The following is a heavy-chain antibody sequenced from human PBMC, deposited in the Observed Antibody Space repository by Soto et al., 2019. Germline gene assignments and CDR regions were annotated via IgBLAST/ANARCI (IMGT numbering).Heavy chain of an antibody. Sequence: EVQLVESGGGLVQPGGSLRLSCAASGFTFSSYEMNWVRQAPGKGLEWVSYISSSGSTIYYADSVKGRFTISRDNAKNSLYLQMNSLGAEDTAVYYCARDIVVVVAANYYYYGMDVWGQGTTVTVSS. CDR2: ISSSGSTI. CDR1: GFTFSSYE. V-gene: IGHV3-48*03. J-gene: IGHJ6*02. CDR3: ARDIVVVVAANYYYYGMDV. D-gene: IGHD2-15*01.